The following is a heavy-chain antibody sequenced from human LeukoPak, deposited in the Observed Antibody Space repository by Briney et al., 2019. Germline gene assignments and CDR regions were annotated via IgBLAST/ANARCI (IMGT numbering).Heavy chain of an antibody. J-gene: IGHJ4*02. Sequence: PGGSLRLPCAASGFTFSSYAMNWVRQTPGKGLEWVSAISGSGGSTYYADSVKGRFTISRDNSKNTLYLQMNSLRAEDTAVYYCAKGGYSYGYSDYWGQGTLVTVSS. CDR2: ISGSGGST. V-gene: IGHV3-23*01. CDR1: GFTFSSYA. CDR3: AKGGYSYGYSDY. D-gene: IGHD5-18*01.